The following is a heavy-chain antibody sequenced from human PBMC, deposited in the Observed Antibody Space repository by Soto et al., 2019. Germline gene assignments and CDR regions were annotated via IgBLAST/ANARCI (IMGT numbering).Heavy chain of an antibody. D-gene: IGHD3-3*01. CDR1: GGSISSGGYY. Sequence: PSETLSLTCTVSGGSISSGGYYWSWIRQHPGKGLEWIGYIYYSGSTYYNPSLKSRVTISVDTSKNQFSLKLSSVTAADTAVYYCSRGCEIFEVVINNDDNYMNVWGKETTVT. CDR2: IYYSGST. J-gene: IGHJ6*03. CDR3: SRGCEIFEVVINNDDNYMNV. V-gene: IGHV4-31*03.